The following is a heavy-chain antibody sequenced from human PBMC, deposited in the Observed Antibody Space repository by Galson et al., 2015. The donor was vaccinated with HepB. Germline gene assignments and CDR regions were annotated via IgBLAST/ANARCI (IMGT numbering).Heavy chain of an antibody. Sequence: SLRLSCAASGFTFSSYGMHWVRQAPGKGLEWVAVIWYDGSNKYYADSVKGRFTISRDNSKNTLYLQTNSLRAEDTAVYYCGRDINPRQQWQVALRYWGQGTQVTVSS. V-gene: IGHV3-33*08. D-gene: IGHD6-19*01. CDR2: IWYDGSNK. CDR1: GFTFSSYG. J-gene: IGHJ4*02. CDR3: GRDINPRQQWQVALRY.